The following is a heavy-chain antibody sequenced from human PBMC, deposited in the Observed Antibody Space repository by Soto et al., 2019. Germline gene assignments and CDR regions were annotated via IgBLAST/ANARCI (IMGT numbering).Heavy chain of an antibody. CDR2: IYYSGST. Sequence: SETLSLTCTVSGGSVSSGSYYWSWIRQPPGKGLEWIGYIYYSGSTNYNPSLKSRVTISVDTSKNQFSLKLSSVTAADTAVYYCARDRIAARVGVDYMDVWGKGTTVTVSS. CDR3: ARDRIAARVGVDYMDV. CDR1: GGSVSSGSYY. V-gene: IGHV4-61*01. D-gene: IGHD6-6*01. J-gene: IGHJ6*03.